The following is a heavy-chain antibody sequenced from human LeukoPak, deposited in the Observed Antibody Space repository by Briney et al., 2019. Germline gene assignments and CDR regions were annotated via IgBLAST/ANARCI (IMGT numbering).Heavy chain of an antibody. CDR2: INKDGSEK. V-gene: IGHV3-7*01. CDR1: GMNNYW. D-gene: IGHD3-16*01. J-gene: IGHJ4*02. Sequence: PGESLRLSCIGSGMNNYWMTWVRQAPGKGLQSLANINKDGSEKYYLDSVKGRITISRDSMKNSVFLEINSLRAEDTGIYYCATDLNWVSHWGQGTLVTVSS. CDR3: ATDLNWVSH.